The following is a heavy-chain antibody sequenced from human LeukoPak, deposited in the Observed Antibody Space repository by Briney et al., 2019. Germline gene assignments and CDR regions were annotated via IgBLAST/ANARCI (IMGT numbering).Heavy chain of an antibody. CDR3: TTGGQAGWFGELLSAY. V-gene: IGHV3-15*01. Sequence: AGGSLRLSCAASGFTFSNAWMSWVRQAPGKGLEWVGRIKSKTDGGTTDYAAPVKGRFTISRDDSKNTLYLQMNSLKTEDTAVYYCTTGGQAGWFGELLSAYWGQGTLVTVSS. CDR2: IKSKTDGGTT. J-gene: IGHJ4*02. D-gene: IGHD3-10*01. CDR1: GFTFSNAW.